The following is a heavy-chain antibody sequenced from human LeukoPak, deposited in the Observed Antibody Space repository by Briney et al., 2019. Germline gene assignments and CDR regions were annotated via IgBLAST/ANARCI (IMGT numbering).Heavy chain of an antibody. V-gene: IGHV3-21*01. Sequence: EGSLRLSCAASGLTFSSYDMTWVRQAPGKGLEYVSSINYNGIYIFSADSVKGRFAISRGNAKNSLYLEMNSLRVEDTAFYYCARIGPGRDGSNSFDQWGQGTLVIVSS. J-gene: IGHJ4*02. CDR2: INYNGIYI. D-gene: IGHD5-24*01. CDR1: GLTFSSYD. CDR3: ARIGPGRDGSNSFDQ.